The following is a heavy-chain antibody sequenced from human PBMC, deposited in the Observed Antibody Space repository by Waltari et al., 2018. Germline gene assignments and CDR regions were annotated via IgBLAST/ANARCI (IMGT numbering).Heavy chain of an antibody. CDR1: GGSISSYY. D-gene: IGHD6-13*01. CDR2: IYTSGST. CDR3: ARGGYSSSEDYYYYGMDV. J-gene: IGHJ6*02. V-gene: IGHV4-4*07. Sequence: QVQLQESGPGLVKPSEPLSLPCTVSGGSISSYYWSWIRQPAGKGLAWIGRIYTSGSTNYNPHLTSRVTMAVDTSKNQFSLKLSSVTAADTAVYYCARGGYSSSEDYYYYGMDVWGQGTTVTVSS.